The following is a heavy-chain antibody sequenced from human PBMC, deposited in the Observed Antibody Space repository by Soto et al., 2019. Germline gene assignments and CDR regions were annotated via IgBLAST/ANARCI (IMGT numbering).Heavy chain of an antibody. CDR3: ARCGYISGWYCYFDF. V-gene: IGHV3-30-3*01. CDR1: RFTFNTYA. Sequence: GGSMRLSCAASRFTFNTYAMNWVRQAPGKGLEWVALMSSDGTNEHYADSVRGRFTVSRDNSRNTLFLQMNNLRTDDTAVYFFARCGYISGWYCYFDFWGLGTLVTVSS. D-gene: IGHD6-19*01. CDR2: MSSDGTNE. J-gene: IGHJ4*02.